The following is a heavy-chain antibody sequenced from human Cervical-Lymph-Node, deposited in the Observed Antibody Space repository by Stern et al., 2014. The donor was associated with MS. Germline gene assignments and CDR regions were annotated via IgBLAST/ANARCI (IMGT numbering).Heavy chain of an antibody. D-gene: IGHD2-21*01. CDR1: GGTFSSYT. J-gene: IGHJ3*02. CDR3: ARVPLVVLVPTRGDAFDI. Sequence: VQLVESGAEVRKPGSSVRVSCKTSGGTFSSYTISWVRQVPGQGLEWMGRIIPMYDIANYAQKFQGRVTITADKSTSTAYMELSSLRSEDTAVYYCARVPLVVLVPTRGDAFDIWGQGTMVTFSS. CDR2: IIPMYDIA. V-gene: IGHV1-69*09.